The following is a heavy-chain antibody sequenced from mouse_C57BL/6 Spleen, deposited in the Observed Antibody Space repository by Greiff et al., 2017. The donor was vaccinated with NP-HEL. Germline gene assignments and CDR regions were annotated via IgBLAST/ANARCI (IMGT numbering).Heavy chain of an antibody. V-gene: IGHV1-39*01. D-gene: IGHD2-1*01. CDR2: INPNYGTT. CDR3: ARWGGNHHYYAMDY. Sequence: VQLHQSGPELVKPGASVKISCKASGYSFTDYNMNWVKQSNGKSLEWIGVINPNYGTTSYNQKFKGKATLTVDQSSSTAYMQLNSLTSEDSAVYYCARWGGNHHYYAMDYWGQGTSVTVSS. CDR1: GYSFTDYN. J-gene: IGHJ4*01.